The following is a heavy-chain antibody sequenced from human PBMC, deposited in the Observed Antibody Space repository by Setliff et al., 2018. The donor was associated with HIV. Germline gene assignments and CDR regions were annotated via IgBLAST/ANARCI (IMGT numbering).Heavy chain of an antibody. J-gene: IGHJ3*02. CDR3: ATRGWSGNSAFDI. V-gene: IGHV3-53*01. Sequence: GGFLRLSCVASGFTVISKSMSWVRQAPGKGLEWVSVIYSGGSTYYADSVKGRFTISRDNSKNTLYLQMNSLRAEDTAVYYCATRGWSGNSAFDIWGQGTMVTVSS. CDR2: IYSGGST. CDR1: GFTVISKS. D-gene: IGHD3-3*01.